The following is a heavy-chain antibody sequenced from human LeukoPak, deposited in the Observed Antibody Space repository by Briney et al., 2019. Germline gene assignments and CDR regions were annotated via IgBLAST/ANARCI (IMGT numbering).Heavy chain of an antibody. V-gene: IGHV4-4*02. J-gene: IGHJ3*02. D-gene: IGHD3-22*01. CDR2: MYHSGST. CDR3: VGHSSGYRLARFDI. CDR1: GGSISSSYW. Sequence: PSETLSLTCAVSGGSISSSYWWTWVRQPPGKGLEWIGEMYHSGSTNYNPSLKSRVTISVDTSRNQFSPKLSSVTAADTAVFYCVGHSSGYRLARFDIWGQGTMVTVSS.